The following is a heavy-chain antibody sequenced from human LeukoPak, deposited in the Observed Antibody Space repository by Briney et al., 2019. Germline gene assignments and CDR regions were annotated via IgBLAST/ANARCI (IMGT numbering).Heavy chain of an antibody. CDR2: IYYSGST. CDR3: AKTRTPLIEGFDY. CDR1: GGSISSYY. Sequence: SETLSLTCTVSGGSISSYYWSWIRQPPGKGLEWIGYIYYSGSTNYNPSLKSRVTISVDTSKNQFSLKLSSVTAADTAVYYCAKTRTPLIEGFDYWSQGTLVTVSS. D-gene: IGHD2-8*01. J-gene: IGHJ4*02. V-gene: IGHV4-59*01.